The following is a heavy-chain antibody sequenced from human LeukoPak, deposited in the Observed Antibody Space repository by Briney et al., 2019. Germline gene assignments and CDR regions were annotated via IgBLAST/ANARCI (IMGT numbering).Heavy chain of an antibody. CDR2: INPSGGST. V-gene: IGHV1-46*01. J-gene: IGHJ4*02. Sequence: ASVKVSCKASGYTFTDAYIHWVRQAPGQGLEWMGIINPSGGSTSYAQKFQGRVTMTRDTSTSTVYMELSSLRSEDTAVYYCARTTSDTAMVPFDYWGQGTLVTVSS. CDR3: ARTTSDTAMVPFDY. D-gene: IGHD5-18*01. CDR1: GYTFTDAY.